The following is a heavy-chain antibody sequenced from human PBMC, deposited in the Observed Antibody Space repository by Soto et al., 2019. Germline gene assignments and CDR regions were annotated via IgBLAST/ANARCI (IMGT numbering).Heavy chain of an antibody. Sequence: PSETLALTCTVSGGSVSSGSYYWSWIRQPPGKGLEWIGYIYYSGSTNYNPSLKSRVTISVDTPKNQFSLKLSSVTAADTAVYYCARADGQQWLVHPDYWGQGTLVTVSS. CDR3: ARADGQQWLVHPDY. D-gene: IGHD6-19*01. V-gene: IGHV4-61*01. J-gene: IGHJ4*02. CDR2: IYYSGST. CDR1: GGSVSSGSYY.